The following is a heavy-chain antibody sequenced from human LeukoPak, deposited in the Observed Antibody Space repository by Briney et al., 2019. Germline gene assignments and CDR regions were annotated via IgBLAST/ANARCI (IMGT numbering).Heavy chain of an antibody. J-gene: IGHJ6*03. D-gene: IGHD3-10*01. CDR3: ARSLRVRGVPDYMDV. CDR2: ISYDGTNK. Sequence: GGSLRLSCAASGFTFSSYAIHWVRQAPGKGLEWVAIISYDGTNKYYADSVKGRFTISRDNSKNMLYLQMNSLGAEDTAVYYCARSLRVRGVPDYMDVWGKGTTVTISS. CDR1: GFTFSSYA. V-gene: IGHV3-30*14.